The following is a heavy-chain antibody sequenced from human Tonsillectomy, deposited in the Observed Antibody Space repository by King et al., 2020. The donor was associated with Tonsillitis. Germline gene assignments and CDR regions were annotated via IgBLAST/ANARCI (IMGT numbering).Heavy chain of an antibody. Sequence: VQLQESGPGLVKPSETLSLTCTVSGGSISSYYWSWIRQPPGKGLEWIGYIYYSGSTNYNPSLKSRVTISVDTSKNQFSLKLSSVTAADTAVYYCARGQMIRQQLGYYFDYWGQGTLVTVSS. V-gene: IGHV4-59*01. CDR3: ARGQMIRQQLGYYFDY. J-gene: IGHJ4*02. CDR1: GGSISSYY. D-gene: IGHD6-13*01. CDR2: IYYSGST.